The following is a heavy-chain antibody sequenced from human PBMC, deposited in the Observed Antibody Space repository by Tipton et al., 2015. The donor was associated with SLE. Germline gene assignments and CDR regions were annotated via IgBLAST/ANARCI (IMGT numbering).Heavy chain of an antibody. V-gene: IGHV4-4*08. J-gene: IGHJ5*02. Sequence: TLSLTCTVSGGSISSYYWSWIRQPPGKGLEWIGYIYTSGSTNYNPSLKSRVTISVDTSKNQFSLKLSSVTAADTAVYYCAREGIAAAGGWFDPWGQGTLVTVSS. CDR3: AREGIAAAGGWFDP. D-gene: IGHD6-13*01. CDR1: GGSISSYY. CDR2: IYTSGST.